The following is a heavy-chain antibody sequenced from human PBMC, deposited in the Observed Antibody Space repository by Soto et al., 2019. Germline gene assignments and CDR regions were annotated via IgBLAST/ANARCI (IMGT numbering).Heavy chain of an antibody. D-gene: IGHD2-21*02. CDR1: GLTFSDFA. CDR2: IGRSGTIT. J-gene: IGHJ4*02. Sequence: GGSLRLSCAASGLTFSDFAMSWVRQAPGKGLEWVSTIGRSGTITYYADSVMGRFTISRDNFSNILYLQMNSLRAEDTVVYYCAKGMVLSAPGPFDYWGQGTLVTVSS. CDR3: AKGMVLSAPGPFDY. V-gene: IGHV3-23*01.